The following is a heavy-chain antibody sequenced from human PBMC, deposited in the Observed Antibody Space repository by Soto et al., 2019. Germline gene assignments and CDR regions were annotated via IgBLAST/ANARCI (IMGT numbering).Heavy chain of an antibody. D-gene: IGHD6-19*01. J-gene: IGHJ6*02. Sequence: QVQLVQSGAEVKKPGASVKVSCKASGYTFTGYYMHWVRQAPGQGLEWMGWINPNSGGTNYAQKFQGGVNMTRETSLSTAYMGRGRLRSDETAGYFWGGDRGGGAVAPFHYYYYGMDVWGQGTTVTVSS. CDR1: GYTFTGYY. CDR2: INPNSGGT. V-gene: IGHV1-2*02. CDR3: GGDRGGGAVAPFHYYYYGMDV.